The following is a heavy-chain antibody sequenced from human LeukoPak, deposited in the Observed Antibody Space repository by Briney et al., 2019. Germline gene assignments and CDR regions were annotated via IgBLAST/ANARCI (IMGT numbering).Heavy chain of an antibody. CDR3: ARLRITMIRPDVFDI. J-gene: IGHJ3*02. CDR1: GYSFTTYW. Sequence: GESLKISCKGSGYSFTTYWIGWVRQMPGKGLEWMGIIYPDDSDTRYSPSFQGQVSISVDKSVSAAYLQWSSLKASDTAIYYCARLRITMIRPDVFDIWGQGTMVTVSS. V-gene: IGHV5-51*01. D-gene: IGHD3-22*01. CDR2: IYPDDSDT.